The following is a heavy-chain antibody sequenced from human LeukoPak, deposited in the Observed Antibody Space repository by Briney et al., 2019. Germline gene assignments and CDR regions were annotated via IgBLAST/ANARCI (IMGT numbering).Heavy chain of an antibody. J-gene: IGHJ6*03. CDR2: ISYDGSNK. CDR1: GFTFSSYA. Sequence: SGGSLRLSCAASGFTFSSYAMHWVRQAPGKGLGWVAVISYDGSNKYYADSVKGRFTISRDNSKNTLYLQMNSLRAEDTAVYYFAREPPSMTTVFYYYMDVWGKGTTVAVSS. V-gene: IGHV3-30*04. D-gene: IGHD4-11*01. CDR3: AREPPSMTTVFYYYMDV.